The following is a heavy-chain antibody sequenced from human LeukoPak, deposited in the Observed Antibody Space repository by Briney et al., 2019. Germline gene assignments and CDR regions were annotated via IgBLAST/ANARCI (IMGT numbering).Heavy chain of an antibody. CDR2: INHSGST. CDR3: ATRTGYSGYY. D-gene: IGHD5-12*01. Sequence: SETLSLTCAVYGGSFSGYYWSWIRQPPGKGLEWIGEINHSGSTNYNPSLKSRVTISVDTSKNQFSLKLSSVTAADTAVYYCATRTGYSGYYRGQGTLVTVSS. J-gene: IGHJ4*02. CDR1: GGSFSGYY. V-gene: IGHV4-34*01.